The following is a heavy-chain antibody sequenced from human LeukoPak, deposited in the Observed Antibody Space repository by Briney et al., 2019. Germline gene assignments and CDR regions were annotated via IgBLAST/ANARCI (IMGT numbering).Heavy chain of an antibody. J-gene: IGHJ6*03. Sequence: SETLSLTCTVSGASINSGSYYWTWIRQPAGKGLEWIGRIYASGNTDYSPSLKSRLTISLDTSKNQFSLRLSSVTAADTAVYYCARDGFYCSGSDCSKGRWYSHYYMDVWGKGTPVTVSS. CDR3: ARDGFYCSGSDCSKGRWYSHYYMDV. D-gene: IGHD5-12*01. CDR2: IYASGNT. V-gene: IGHV4-61*02. CDR1: GASINSGSYY.